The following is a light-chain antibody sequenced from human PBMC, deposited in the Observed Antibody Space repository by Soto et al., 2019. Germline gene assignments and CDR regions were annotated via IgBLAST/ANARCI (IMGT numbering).Light chain of an antibody. V-gene: IGKV1-5*03. CDR1: QSISSW. CDR3: QQYNSYSIT. Sequence: DIQMSQAPGSRAAPGGGRFTITCRASQSISSWLAWYQQKPGKAPKLLIYKASSLESGVPSRFSGSGSATEFTLTISSLQPDDFATYYCQQYNSYSITFGQGTRLEIK. CDR2: KAS. J-gene: IGKJ5*01.